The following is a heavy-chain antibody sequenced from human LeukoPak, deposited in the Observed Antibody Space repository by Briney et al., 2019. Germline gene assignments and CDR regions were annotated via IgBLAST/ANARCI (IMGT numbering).Heavy chain of an antibody. CDR3: ARERSNYYDSGSYCDAFDI. D-gene: IGHD3-22*01. CDR2: INPNSGGT. CDR1: GYTFTGYY. J-gene: IGHJ3*02. V-gene: IGHV1-2*02. Sequence: ASVKVSCKGSGYTFTGYYMHWVRQAPGQGLEWMGWINPNSGGTNYAQKFQGRVTMTRDTSISTAYMELSRLRSDDTAVYYCARERSNYYDSGSYCDAFDIWGQGTMVTVSS.